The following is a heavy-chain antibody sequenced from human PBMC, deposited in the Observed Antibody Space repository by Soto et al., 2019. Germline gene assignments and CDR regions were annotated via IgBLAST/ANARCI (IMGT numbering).Heavy chain of an antibody. D-gene: IGHD6-13*01. Sequence: KESGPVLVKPTETLTLTCPVSGFSLSNARMGVSWIRQPPGKALEWLAHIFSNDEKSYSTSLKSRLTISKDTSKSQVVLTMTNMDPVDTATYYCARIHTDGIKAAALAFDHLGQGTMVTVSS. V-gene: IGHV2-26*01. CDR3: ARIHTDGIKAAALAFDH. CDR1: GFSLSNARMG. CDR2: IFSNDEK. J-gene: IGHJ3*01.